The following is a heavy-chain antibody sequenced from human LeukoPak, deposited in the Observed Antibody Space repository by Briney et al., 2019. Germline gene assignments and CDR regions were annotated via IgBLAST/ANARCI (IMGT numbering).Heavy chain of an antibody. CDR1: GFTFSSYG. CDR3: AKGPWGSYRPNNWFDP. J-gene: IGHJ5*02. Sequence: GGSLRLSCAASGFTFSSYGMEWVRQAPGKGLEWVAFIRYDGSNKYYADSVKGRFTISRDNSKNTLYLQMNSLRADDTAVYYCAKGPWGSYRPNNWFDPWGQGTLVTVSS. CDR2: IRYDGSNK. V-gene: IGHV3-30*02. D-gene: IGHD3-16*02.